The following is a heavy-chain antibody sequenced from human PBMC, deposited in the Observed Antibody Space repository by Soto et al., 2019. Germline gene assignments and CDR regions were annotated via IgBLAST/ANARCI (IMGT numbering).Heavy chain of an antibody. Sequence: GGSLRLSCAASGFIFTSYAMHWVRQAPGTGLEWVAVISYDGSHKLYADSVKGRFTISRDNSNNMVYLEVDSLRSEDTAVYFCARDFKARFSSSTYYGMDVWGQGTTVTGS. J-gene: IGHJ6*02. V-gene: IGHV3-30-3*01. CDR1: GFIFTSYA. CDR2: ISYDGSHK. D-gene: IGHD2-2*01. CDR3: ARDFKARFSSSTYYGMDV.